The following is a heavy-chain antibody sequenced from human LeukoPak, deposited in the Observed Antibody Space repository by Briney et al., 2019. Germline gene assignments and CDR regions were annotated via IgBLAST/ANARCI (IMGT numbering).Heavy chain of an antibody. D-gene: IGHD3-3*01. J-gene: IGHJ4*02. CDR2: INNDGGTT. CDR1: GFTFSSYW. V-gene: IGHV3-74*01. Sequence: GGSLRLSCAASGFTFSSYWMHWVRQAPGKGLVWVSRINNDGGTTTYADSVKGRFTISRDNAKNTLYLQMNSLRAEDMALYYCAKDMGDDFWSGYRIDYWGQGTLVTVSS. CDR3: AKDMGDDFWSGYRIDY.